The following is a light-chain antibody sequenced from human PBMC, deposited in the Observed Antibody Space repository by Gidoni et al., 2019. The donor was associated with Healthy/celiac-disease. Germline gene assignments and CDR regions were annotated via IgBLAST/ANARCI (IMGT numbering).Light chain of an antibody. Sequence: EIVMTQSPATLSVSPGERATLSCRASQSVSSNLAWYQRKPGQAPRLLIYGASTRATVIPARFSGSGSGTEFTLTISSLQSEDFAVYYCQQYNNWPSIFTFGPGTKVDIK. CDR1: QSVSSN. J-gene: IGKJ3*01. CDR3: QQYNNWPSIFT. CDR2: GAS. V-gene: IGKV3-15*01.